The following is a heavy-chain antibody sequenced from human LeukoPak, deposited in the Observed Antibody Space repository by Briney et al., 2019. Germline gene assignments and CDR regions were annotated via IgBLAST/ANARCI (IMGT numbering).Heavy chain of an antibody. CDR2: IYYSGST. J-gene: IGHJ5*02. Sequence: SETLSLTCTVSGYSISTGYYWDWIRQPPGKGLEWIGSIYYSGSTYYNPSLKSRVTISVDTSKNQFSLKLSSVTAADTAVYYCASRPLAAGYWFDPWGQGTLVTVSS. V-gene: IGHV4-38-2*02. CDR3: ASRPLAAGYWFDP. CDR1: GYSISTGYY. D-gene: IGHD6-13*01.